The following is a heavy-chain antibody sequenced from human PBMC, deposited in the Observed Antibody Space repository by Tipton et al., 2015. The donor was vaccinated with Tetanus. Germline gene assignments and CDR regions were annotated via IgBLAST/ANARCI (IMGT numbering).Heavy chain of an antibody. J-gene: IGHJ3*02. V-gene: IGHV3-48*01. CDR1: GFTFSSYS. CDR3: VRAYYDILTGHYHRNAFDI. CDR2: IGSFSRTI. Sequence: SLRLSCEGSGFTFSSYSMNWVRQAPGKGLEWISYIGSFSRTINYADSVRGRFTTFRDNAKSSLYLQMSRLRAEDTAVYYCVRAYYDILTGHYHRNAFDIWGQGTMVTVSS. D-gene: IGHD3-9*01.